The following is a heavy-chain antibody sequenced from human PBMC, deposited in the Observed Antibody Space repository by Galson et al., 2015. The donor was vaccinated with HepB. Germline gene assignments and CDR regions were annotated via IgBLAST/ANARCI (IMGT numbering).Heavy chain of an antibody. Sequence: PLRLSCAASGFTFSSYSMNWVRQAPGKGLEWVSSISSSSSYIYYADSVKGRFTISRDNAKNSLYLQTNSLRAEDTAVYYCARDLAPYYYDSSGYYGFDYWGQGTLVTVSS. D-gene: IGHD3-22*01. J-gene: IGHJ4*02. CDR3: ARDLAPYYYDSSGYYGFDY. CDR1: GFTFSSYS. CDR2: ISSSSSYI. V-gene: IGHV3-21*01.